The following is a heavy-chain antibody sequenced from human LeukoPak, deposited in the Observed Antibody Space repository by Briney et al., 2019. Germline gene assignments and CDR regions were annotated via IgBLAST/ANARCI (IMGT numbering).Heavy chain of an antibody. J-gene: IGHJ3*02. V-gene: IGHV3-7*01. CDR2: MRQDGSEK. CDR1: GFTFSSYA. Sequence: PGGSLRLSCAASGFTFSSYAMSWVRQAPGKGLEWVANMRQDGSEKYYVDSVKGRFTVSRDNAKNSQYLQMNSLRAEDTAVYYCAREGDAFDIWGQGTMVTVSS. CDR3: AREGDAFDI.